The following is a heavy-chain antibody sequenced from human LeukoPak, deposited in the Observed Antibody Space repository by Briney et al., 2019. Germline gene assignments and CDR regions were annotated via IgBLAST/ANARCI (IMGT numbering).Heavy chain of an antibody. Sequence: GGSLRLSCAASGFTFSSYGMHWVRQAPGKGLEWVAFIRYGGSNKYYADSVKGRFTISRDNSKNTLYLQMNSLRAEDTAVYYCAKDGVRRWLQPFLLHYYYYYMDVWGKGTTVTISS. CDR1: GFTFSSYG. V-gene: IGHV3-30*02. D-gene: IGHD5-24*01. CDR2: IRYGGSNK. J-gene: IGHJ6*03. CDR3: AKDGVRRWLQPFLLHYYYYYMDV.